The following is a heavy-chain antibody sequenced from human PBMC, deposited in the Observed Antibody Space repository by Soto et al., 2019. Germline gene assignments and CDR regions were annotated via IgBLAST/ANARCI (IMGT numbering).Heavy chain of an antibody. D-gene: IGHD6-19*01. V-gene: IGHV4-34*01. CDR1: GGSFSGYY. J-gene: IGHJ5*02. CDR2: INHSGST. Sequence: SERLSLTCAVYGGSFSGYYWSWIRQPPGKGLEWIGEINHSGSTNYNPSLKSRVTISVDTSKNQFSLKLSSVTAADTAVYYCAREGLSSGWQRFWFDPWGQATRATV. CDR3: AREGLSSGWQRFWFDP.